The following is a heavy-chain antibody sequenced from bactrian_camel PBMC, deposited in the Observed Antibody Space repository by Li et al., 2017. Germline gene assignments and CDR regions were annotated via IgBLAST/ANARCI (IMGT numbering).Heavy chain of an antibody. CDR1: RRTYSTYC. J-gene: IGHJ4*01. CDR3: ATGLIGDWRYEYAY. D-gene: IGHD1*01. CDR2: IDSRGGT. Sequence: HVQLVESGGGSVQAGGSLSVSCTDSRRTYSTYCMAWFRQAPGKEREEVAAIDSRGGTAYADSATGRFTISQDNAKNTVYLQMNSLNSGDTARYYCATGLIGDWRYEYAYWGQGTQVTVS. V-gene: IGHV3S53*01.